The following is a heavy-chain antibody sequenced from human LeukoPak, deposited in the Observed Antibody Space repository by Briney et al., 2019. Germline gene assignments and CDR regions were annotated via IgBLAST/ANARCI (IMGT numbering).Heavy chain of an antibody. D-gene: IGHD3-22*01. CDR2: IYRDETT. J-gene: IGHJ4*02. CDR3: ARDWRYDDSGYYLDH. V-gene: IGHV3-53*01. CDR1: GFTVNNNY. Sequence: GESLRLSCAASGFTVNNNYMAWVRQPPEKGLEWVAVIYRDETTFYADSVRGRFTMSRDNSKNAVYLQMSSLRVEDTAVYYCARDWRYDDSGYYLDHWGQGTLVTVSS.